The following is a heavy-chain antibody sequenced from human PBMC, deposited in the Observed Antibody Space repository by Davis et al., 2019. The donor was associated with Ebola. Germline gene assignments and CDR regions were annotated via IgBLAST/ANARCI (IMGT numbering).Heavy chain of an antibody. D-gene: IGHD3-22*01. V-gene: IGHV3-66*04. CDR3: ARQGYYYDSSGYTGFDY. Sequence: GGSLRLSCAASGFTFSSYGMSWVRQAPGKGLEWVSVIYSGGSTYYADSVKGRFTISRDNSKNTLYLQMNSLRAEDTAVYYCARQGYYYDSSGYTGFDYWGQGTLVTVSS. CDR1: GFTFSSYG. CDR2: IYSGGST. J-gene: IGHJ4*02.